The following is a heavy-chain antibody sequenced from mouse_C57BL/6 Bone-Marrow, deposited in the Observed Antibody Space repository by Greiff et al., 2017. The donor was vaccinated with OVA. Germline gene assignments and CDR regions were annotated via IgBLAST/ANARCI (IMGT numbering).Heavy chain of an antibody. Sequence: VQLQQSGAELVKPGASVKISCKASGYAFSSYWMTWVKQRPGKGLEWIGQIYPGGGDTKYNGQLTGKATLTDDKSSSTAYMQLSSLTAEDSAVYFCARRGWEGDYWGQGTTLTVSS. J-gene: IGHJ2*01. D-gene: IGHD1-1*02. CDR1: GYAFSSYW. V-gene: IGHV1-80*01. CDR2: IYPGGGDT. CDR3: ARRGWEGDY.